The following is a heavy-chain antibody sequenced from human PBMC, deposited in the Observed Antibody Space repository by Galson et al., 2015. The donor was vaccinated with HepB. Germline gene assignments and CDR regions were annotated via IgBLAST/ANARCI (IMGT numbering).Heavy chain of an antibody. D-gene: IGHD2-15*01. J-gene: IGHJ4*01. V-gene: IGHV3-33*05. CDR1: GFTFNSYA. CDR3: AKGCNGGCYYINY. Sequence: SLRLSCAVSGFTFNSYAMHWVRQAPGKGLEWVAIISFDETNEKYADSVKGRFTISRDNSKKTLYLQMNSLRVDDTAVYYCAKGCNGGCYYINYWGHGTLVTVSS. CDR2: ISFDETNE.